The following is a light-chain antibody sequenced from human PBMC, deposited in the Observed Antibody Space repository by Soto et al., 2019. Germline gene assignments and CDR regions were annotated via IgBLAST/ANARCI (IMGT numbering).Light chain of an antibody. J-gene: IGLJ2*01. CDR1: SSNIGAGYD. Sequence: QPVLTQPPSVSGAPGQRVTISCTGSSSNIGAGYDVHWYQPLPGRAPKLLIYGNTNRPSGVPDRFSGSKSGTSASLAITGLQAEDEADYYCLSFDSSLSVVFGGGTKLTVL. CDR2: GNT. V-gene: IGLV1-40*01. CDR3: LSFDSSLSVV.